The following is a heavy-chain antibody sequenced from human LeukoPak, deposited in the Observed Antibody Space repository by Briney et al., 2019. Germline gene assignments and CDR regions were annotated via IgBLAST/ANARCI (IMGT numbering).Heavy chain of an antibody. V-gene: IGHV3-7*01. CDR1: EHTFRHYW. J-gene: IGHJ3*02. Sequence: GGSLRLSCIASEHTFRHYWMTWVRQAPGKGLEWVANMKQDGSEKYYVDSVKGRFTISRDNAKNSLYLQMNSLRAEDTAVYYCARAEQWLVGAFDIWGQGTMVTVSS. CDR2: MKQDGSEK. D-gene: IGHD6-19*01. CDR3: ARAEQWLVGAFDI.